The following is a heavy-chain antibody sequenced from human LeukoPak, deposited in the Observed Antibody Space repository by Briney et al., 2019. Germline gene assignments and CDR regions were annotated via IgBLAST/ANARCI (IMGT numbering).Heavy chain of an antibody. CDR1: EFTFSSYS. CDR2: ITNSGNSK. V-gene: IGHV3-48*02. Sequence: GGSLRLSCAASEFTFSSYSMNWVRQAPGKGLEWVSYITNSGNSKSYADSVKGRFTISRDNTKNSLYLQMNSLRDEDTAVYYCASSGSYRFDYWGQGTLVTVSS. J-gene: IGHJ4*02. CDR3: ASSGSYRFDY. D-gene: IGHD1-26*01.